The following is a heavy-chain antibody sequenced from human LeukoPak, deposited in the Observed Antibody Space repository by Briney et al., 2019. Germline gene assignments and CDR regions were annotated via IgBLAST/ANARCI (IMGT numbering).Heavy chain of an antibody. CDR3: ARDGSYGDALYSFDF. Sequence: PGRSLRLSCAASGFTFSSYNMNWVRQAPGKGLEWLSSVSGSSYYIYYADSLKGRFTISRDNAKNSVYLQMNSLRAEDTAVYYCARDGSYGDALYSFDFWGQGTLVTVSS. CDR2: VSGSSYYI. V-gene: IGHV3-21*01. J-gene: IGHJ4*02. D-gene: IGHD4-17*01. CDR1: GFTFSSYN.